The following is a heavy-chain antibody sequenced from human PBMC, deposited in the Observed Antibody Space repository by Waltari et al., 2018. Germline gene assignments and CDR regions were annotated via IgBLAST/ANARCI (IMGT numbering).Heavy chain of an antibody. V-gene: IGHV5-10-1*03. Sequence: EVQLVQSGGEVKKPGESLRISCRGSGYIFINYCIGWVRQMPGKGLEWMGKIAPSDSSTSYSPSFQGHVTISTDRATDTTYLQWSSLRASDTAMYYCARHAFGGYGWYYFDLWGQGTLATVSS. CDR1: GYIFINYC. D-gene: IGHD6-19*01. CDR3: ARHAFGGYGWYYFDL. CDR2: IAPSDSST. J-gene: IGHJ4*02.